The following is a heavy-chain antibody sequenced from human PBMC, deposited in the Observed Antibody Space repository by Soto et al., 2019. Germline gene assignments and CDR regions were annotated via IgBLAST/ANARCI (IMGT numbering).Heavy chain of an antibody. CDR2: INHSGST. D-gene: IGHD6-19*01. V-gene: IGHV4-34*01. Sequence: PSETLSLTCAVYGGSFSGYYWSWIRQPPGKGLEWIGEINHSGSTNYNPSLKSRVTISVDTSKNQFPLKLSSVTAADTAVYYCARGRVAVAGTTYNWFDPWGQGTLVTVPS. CDR3: ARGRVAVAGTTYNWFDP. J-gene: IGHJ5*02. CDR1: GGSFSGYY.